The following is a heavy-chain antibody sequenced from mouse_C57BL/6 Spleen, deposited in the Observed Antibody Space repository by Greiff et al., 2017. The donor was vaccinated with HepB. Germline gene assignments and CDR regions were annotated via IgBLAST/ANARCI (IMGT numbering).Heavy chain of an antibody. V-gene: IGHV1-5*01. CDR3: TNWFYFDY. D-gene: IGHD2-2*01. CDR2: IYPGNSDT. CDR1: GYTFTSYW. J-gene: IGHJ2*01. Sequence: EVQLQQSGTVLARPGASVKMSCKTSGYTFTSYWMHWVKQRPGQGLEWIGAIYPGNSDTSYNQKFKGKAKLTAVTSASTAYMELSSLTNEDSAVYYCTNWFYFDYWGQGTTLTVSS.